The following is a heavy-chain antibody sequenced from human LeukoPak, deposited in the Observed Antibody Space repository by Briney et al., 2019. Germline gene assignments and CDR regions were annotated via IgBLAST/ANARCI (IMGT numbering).Heavy chain of an antibody. Sequence: GGSLRLSCAASGFTFNSYAMHWVRQAPGKGLEWVAAISYDGSNKKYADSVKGRFTISRDNSKNTLYLQMNSLRGEETAVYYCARGYYGDPSQVYYFDYWGQGTLVTVSS. CDR3: ARGYYGDPSQVYYFDY. D-gene: IGHD4-17*01. CDR2: ISYDGSNK. CDR1: GFTFNSYA. V-gene: IGHV3-30*04. J-gene: IGHJ4*02.